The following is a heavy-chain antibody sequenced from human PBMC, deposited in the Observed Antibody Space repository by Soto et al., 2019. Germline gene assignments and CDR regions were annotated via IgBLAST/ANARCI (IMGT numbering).Heavy chain of an antibody. CDR1: GYTFTNFG. CDR3: ARGGTPLDY. V-gene: IGHV1-18*01. D-gene: IGHD3-16*01. Sequence: QVQLVQSGAEVKKPGASVKVSCKASGYTFTNFGISWVRQAPGQGLEWMGWISAYNGNTKYAQQFQGRVTMTTDTSTSTAYVELRSLRSDDTAVYSCARGGTPLDYWGQGTLVTVSS. CDR2: ISAYNGNT. J-gene: IGHJ4*02.